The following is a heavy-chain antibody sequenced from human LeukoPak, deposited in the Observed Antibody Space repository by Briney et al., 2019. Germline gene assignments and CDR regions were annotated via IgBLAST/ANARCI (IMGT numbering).Heavy chain of an antibody. Sequence: GESLKICCKGSGRSFTSYWIGWVRQVPGKGLEWMGIIYPGGSDTRYSPSFQGQVTISADKSISTAYLQWSSLKASDTAMYYCARQGYTYGYDYWGQGTLVTVSS. J-gene: IGHJ4*02. CDR1: GRSFTSYW. V-gene: IGHV5-51*01. CDR2: IYPGGSDT. D-gene: IGHD5-18*01. CDR3: ARQGYTYGYDY.